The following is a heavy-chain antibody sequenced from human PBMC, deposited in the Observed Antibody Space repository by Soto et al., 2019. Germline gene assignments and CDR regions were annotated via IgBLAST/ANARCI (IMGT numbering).Heavy chain of an antibody. J-gene: IGHJ4*02. CDR1: GFSFSGYG. CDR3: ARDNDGNSRYSQFDY. CDR2: IWHDGSKE. Sequence: QVQLVESGGGVVQPGSSLRLSCAASGFSFSGYGFHWVRQAPGKGLEWVAVIWHDGSKEYYADSVKGRFTVSRDSSKNTVYLQMNSLRAEDTAVYYCARDNDGNSRYSQFDYWGQGTLVTVSP. D-gene: IGHD3-16*02. V-gene: IGHV3-33*01.